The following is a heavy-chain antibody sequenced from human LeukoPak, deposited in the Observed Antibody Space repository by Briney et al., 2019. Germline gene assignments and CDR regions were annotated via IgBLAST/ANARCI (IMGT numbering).Heavy chain of an antibody. D-gene: IGHD5-12*01. Sequence: GGPLRLSCAASGFTFSDYYMSWIRQAPGKGLEWVSYISSSGSTIYYADSVKGRFTISRDNAKNSLYLQMNSLRAEDTAVYYCASEVRERGYSGSIYYYYGMDVWGQGTTVTVSS. V-gene: IGHV3-11*01. CDR3: ASEVRERGYSGSIYYYYGMDV. CDR2: ISSSGSTI. CDR1: GFTFSDYY. J-gene: IGHJ6*02.